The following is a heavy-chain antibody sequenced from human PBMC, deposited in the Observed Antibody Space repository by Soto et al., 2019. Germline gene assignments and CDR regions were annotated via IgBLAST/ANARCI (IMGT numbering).Heavy chain of an antibody. CDR1: GYSFTTYG. J-gene: IGHJ6*02. V-gene: IGHV1-18*01. CDR3: AREGPAPYYYYGMDV. Sequence: QVQLVQSRGEVKKPGASVKVSCKTSGYSFTTYGISWVRQAPGQGLEWMGWISGYNGNTNYAQNLQGRVTMTTDTSTXKAYMELRSLRSDDTAVYYCAREGPAPYYYYGMDVWGQGSTVTVSS. CDR2: ISGYNGNT.